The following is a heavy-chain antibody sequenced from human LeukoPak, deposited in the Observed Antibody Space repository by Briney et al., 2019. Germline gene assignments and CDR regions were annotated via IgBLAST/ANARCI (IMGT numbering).Heavy chain of an antibody. V-gene: IGHV1-69*01. J-gene: IGHJ5*02. CDR2: IIPIFGTA. Sequence: SVKVSCKASGGTFSSYAISWVRQAPGQGLEWMGGIIPIFGTANYAQKFQGRVTITANESTSTAYMELSSLRSEDTAVYYCARDNYDFWSGRKLNWFDPWGQGTLVTVSS. D-gene: IGHD3-3*01. CDR1: GGTFSSYA. CDR3: ARDNYDFWSGRKLNWFDP.